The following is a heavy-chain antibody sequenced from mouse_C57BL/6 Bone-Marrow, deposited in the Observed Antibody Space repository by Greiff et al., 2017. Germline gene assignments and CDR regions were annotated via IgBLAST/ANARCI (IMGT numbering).Heavy chain of an antibody. Sequence: EVKVVESGGDLVKPGGSLKLSCAASGFTFSSYGMSWVRQTPDKRLEWVATISSGGSYTYYPDSVKGRFTISRDNAKNTLYLQMSSLKSEDTAMYYCARRTGYYWFAYWGQGTLVTVSA. V-gene: IGHV5-6*02. CDR1: GFTFSSYG. CDR3: ARRTGYYWFAY. D-gene: IGHD2-3*01. J-gene: IGHJ3*01. CDR2: ISSGGSYT.